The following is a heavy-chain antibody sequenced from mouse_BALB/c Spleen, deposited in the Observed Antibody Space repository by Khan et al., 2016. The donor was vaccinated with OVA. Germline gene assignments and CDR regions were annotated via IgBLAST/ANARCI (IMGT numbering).Heavy chain of an antibody. D-gene: IGHD1-2*01. CDR1: GYTLTSYW. V-gene: IGHV1S81*02. CDR2: INPSNGRT. J-gene: IGHJ2*01. Sequence: VQLQQSGAELVNPGASVNLSCKASGYTLTSYWMHWVKQRPGQGLEWIGEINPSNGRTNYNEKFKSKAKLTVDKSSSTAYMQLSSPTSEDSAVYYCARLLINFDYWGQGTTLTVSP. CDR3: ARLLINFDY.